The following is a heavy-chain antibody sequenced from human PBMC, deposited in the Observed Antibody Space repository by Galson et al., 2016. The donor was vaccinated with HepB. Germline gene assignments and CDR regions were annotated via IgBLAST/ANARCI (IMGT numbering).Heavy chain of an antibody. D-gene: IGHD5-18*01. CDR3: ARCVDTSMAPFDY. CDR2: PK. V-gene: IGHV3-30*04. J-gene: IGHJ4*02. CDR1: GFTFRTHA. Sequence: SLRLSCAASGFTFRTHAVHWVRQAPGKGLEWVGDPKYYPDSVKGRFTISRDNSKNTLYLQMNSLRPEDTAVYYCARCVDTSMAPFDYWGQGTLLTVSS.